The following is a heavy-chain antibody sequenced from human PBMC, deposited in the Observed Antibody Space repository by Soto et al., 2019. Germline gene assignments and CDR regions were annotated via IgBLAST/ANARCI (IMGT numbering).Heavy chain of an antibody. D-gene: IGHD6-6*01. V-gene: IGHV4-39*01. CDR2: IYYRGST. CDR3: ARHMSIECRHHYDACDI. J-gene: IGHJ3*02. Sequence: QLQLQESGPGLLKPSETLSLTCTVSGGSISSSSYYWGWIRQPPGKGLEWIGSIYYRGSTYYTPSLKSRVTIPANTSTTQFSLNLTSVAAADTAGYYCARHMSIECRHHYDACDIWCQGTTVTDSS. CDR1: GGSISSSSYY.